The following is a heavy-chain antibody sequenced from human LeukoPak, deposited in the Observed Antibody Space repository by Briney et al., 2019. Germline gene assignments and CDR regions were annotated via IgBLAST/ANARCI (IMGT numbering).Heavy chain of an antibody. Sequence: GGSLRLSCAASGFTFSSYAMHWVRQAPGKGLEWVAVISYDGSNKYYADSVKGRFTISRDNSKNTLYLQMNSLRAEDTAVYYCARDDGSGSPFYYFDYWGQGTLVTVSS. D-gene: IGHD3-22*01. CDR2: ISYDGSNK. V-gene: IGHV3-30-3*01. CDR1: GFTFSSYA. CDR3: ARDDGSGSPFYYFDY. J-gene: IGHJ4*02.